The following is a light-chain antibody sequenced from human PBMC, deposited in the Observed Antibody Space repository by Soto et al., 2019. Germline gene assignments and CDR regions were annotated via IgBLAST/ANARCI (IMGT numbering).Light chain of an antibody. CDR1: QSVSSSY. J-gene: IGKJ4*01. CDR2: GAS. CDR3: QQYHNWPPLT. Sequence: ESVLTQSPGTLSLSPGERATLSCRASQSVSSSYLAWYQQKPGQAPRLLIYGASNRATGIPDRFSGSGSGTDFTLTISSLQSEDFAVYYCQQYHNWPPLTFGGGTKVDIK. V-gene: IGKV3-20*01.